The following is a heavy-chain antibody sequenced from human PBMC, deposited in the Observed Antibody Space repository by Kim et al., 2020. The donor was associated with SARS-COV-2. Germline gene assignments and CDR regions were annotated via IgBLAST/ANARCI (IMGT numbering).Heavy chain of an antibody. CDR2: SYINGNT. CDR1: SGSISSGNYY. J-gene: IGHJ6*02. V-gene: IGHV4-61*02. Sequence: SETLSLTCTVSSGSISSGNYYWNWIRQPAGKGLEWIGRSYINGNTNYNPSIQGRVPMSLDTSKNHFSLRLTSVTAADTAVYYCARGRYSSTWDAYFYYGLDVWGQGTTVTVSS. D-gene: IGHD6-13*01. CDR3: ARGRYSSTWDAYFYYGLDV.